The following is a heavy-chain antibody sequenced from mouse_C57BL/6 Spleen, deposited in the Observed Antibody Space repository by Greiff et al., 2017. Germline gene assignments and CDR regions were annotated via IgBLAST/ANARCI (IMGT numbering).Heavy chain of an antibody. J-gene: IGHJ2*01. Sequence: QVQLQQSGAELVKPGASVKISCKASGYAFSSYWMNWVKQRPGKGLEWIGQIYPGDGDTNYNGKFKGKATLTANKSSSTAYMQLSSLTSEDSAVYVCAKSEYYGSRLYFDYGGQGTTLTVSS. V-gene: IGHV1-80*01. CDR3: AKSEYYGSRLYFDY. CDR2: IYPGDGDT. D-gene: IGHD1-1*01. CDR1: GYAFSSYW.